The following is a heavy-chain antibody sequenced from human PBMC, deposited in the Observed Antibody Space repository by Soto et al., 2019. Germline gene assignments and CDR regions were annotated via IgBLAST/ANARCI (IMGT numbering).Heavy chain of an antibody. CDR2: ISGSGGST. J-gene: IGHJ6*02. D-gene: IGHD2-15*01. CDR3: AKEGGGGRNYYYTMDV. V-gene: IGHV3-23*01. CDR1: GFTFSSQA. Sequence: GGSLRLSCAASGFTFSSQAMSWVRQAPGKGLELVSGISGSGGSTYYADSVKGRFTTSRDNSKNTLYLQMNSLRAEDTAVYYCAKEGGGGRNYYYTMDVWGQGTTVTVSS.